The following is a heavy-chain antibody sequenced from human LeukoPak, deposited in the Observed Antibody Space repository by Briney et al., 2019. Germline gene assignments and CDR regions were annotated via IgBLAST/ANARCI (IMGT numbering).Heavy chain of an antibody. D-gene: IGHD6-19*01. CDR1: GFTFTTYD. Sequence: GGSLRLSCAASGFTFTTYDMSWVRQAPGKGLEWVSGISGSGDTTYYADSVKGRFTISRDNSKNTLHLQMSSLRAEDTAVYFCARRSGVAVAGAFDYWGQGTLVTVSS. CDR3: ARRSGVAVAGAFDY. V-gene: IGHV3-23*01. CDR2: ISGSGDTT. J-gene: IGHJ4*02.